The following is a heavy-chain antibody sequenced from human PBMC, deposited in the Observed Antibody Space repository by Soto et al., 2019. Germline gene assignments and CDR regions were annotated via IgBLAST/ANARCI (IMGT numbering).Heavy chain of an antibody. D-gene: IGHD6-13*01. Sequence: QVQLQESGPGLVQPSETLSLTCTVSGGSISSNSYYWGWIRQPPGKGLEWIGTIYYSGSTYYNPSLKSRVTISVDKSKNQFSLKLSSVTAADTAVFYCARLDASITWRSGWFAPWGQGTLVTVSS. V-gene: IGHV4-39*01. CDR3: ARLDASITWRSGWFAP. CDR2: IYYSGST. J-gene: IGHJ5*02. CDR1: GGSISSNSYY.